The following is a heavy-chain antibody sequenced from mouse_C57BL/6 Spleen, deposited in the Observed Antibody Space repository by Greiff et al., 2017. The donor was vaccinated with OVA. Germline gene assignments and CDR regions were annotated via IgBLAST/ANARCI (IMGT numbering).Heavy chain of an antibody. V-gene: IGHV1-50*01. Sequence: QVQLQQSGAELVKPGASVKLSCKASGYTFTSYWMQWVKQRPGQGLEWIGEIDPSDSYTNYNQKFKGKATLTVDTSSSTAYMQLSSLTSEDSAVYYCARGRQLRLPAMDYWGQGTSVTVSS. J-gene: IGHJ4*01. CDR2: IDPSDSYT. CDR1: GYTFTSYW. D-gene: IGHD3-2*02. CDR3: ARGRQLRLPAMDY.